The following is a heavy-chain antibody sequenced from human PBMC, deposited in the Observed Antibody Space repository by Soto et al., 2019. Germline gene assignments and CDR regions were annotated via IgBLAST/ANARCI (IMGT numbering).Heavy chain of an antibody. V-gene: IGHV3-7*01. D-gene: IGHD1-1*01. CDR2: IKQDGSEK. CDR3: ARGPPQNWNDVLSWFDP. J-gene: IGHJ5*02. Sequence: PGGSLRLSCAASGFTFSSYWMSWVRQAPGKGLEWVANIKQDGSEKYYVDSVKGRFTISRDNAKNSLYLQMNSLRAEDTAVYYCARGPPQNWNDVLSWFDPWGQGTLVTVSS. CDR1: GFTFSSYW.